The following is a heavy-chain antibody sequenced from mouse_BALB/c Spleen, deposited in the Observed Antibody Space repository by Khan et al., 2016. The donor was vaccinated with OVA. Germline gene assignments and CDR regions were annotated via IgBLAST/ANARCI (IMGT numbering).Heavy chain of an antibody. V-gene: IGHV2-6-1*01. D-gene: IGHD2-1*01. J-gene: IGHJ1*01. CDR2: IWSDGHK. CDR1: GFSLTSYG. CDR3: ARHGYYGNYGPYFDV. Sequence: QVQLKESGPGLVAPSQSLSITCTIPGFSLTSYGVHWVRQPPGKGLEGLVVIWSDGHKTYNSALKSRLSISKDNSKSQVFLKMNSLQTDDTAMYYCARHGYYGNYGPYFDVWGAGTTVTVSS.